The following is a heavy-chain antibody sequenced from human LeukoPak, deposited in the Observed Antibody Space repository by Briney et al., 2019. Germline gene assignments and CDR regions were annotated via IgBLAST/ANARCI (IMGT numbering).Heavy chain of an antibody. V-gene: IGHV1-69*13. CDR3: AREKYYDFWSGYS. Sequence: SVKVSCKASGYSFSDYPIHWVRQAPGQGLEWMGGIIPIFGTANYAQKFQGRVTITADESTSTAYMELSSLRSEDTAVYYCAREKYYDFWSGYSWGQGTLVTVSS. D-gene: IGHD3-3*01. J-gene: IGHJ4*02. CDR2: IIPIFGTA. CDR1: GYSFSDYP.